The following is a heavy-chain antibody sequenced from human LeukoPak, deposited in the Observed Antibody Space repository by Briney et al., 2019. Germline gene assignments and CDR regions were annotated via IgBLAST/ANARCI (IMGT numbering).Heavy chain of an antibody. J-gene: IGHJ4*02. CDR3: VKTARLADY. CDR2: ISQSGGVV. Sequence: GGSLRLSCAASGFTFSDYYMNWIRQTPGKGLEWISYISQSGGVVKYADSVEGRFTISRDNAKKSVNLEMNNLRVEDTAVYYCVKTARLADYWGQGTLVTVSS. V-gene: IGHV3-11*04. D-gene: IGHD6-6*01. CDR1: GFTFSDYY.